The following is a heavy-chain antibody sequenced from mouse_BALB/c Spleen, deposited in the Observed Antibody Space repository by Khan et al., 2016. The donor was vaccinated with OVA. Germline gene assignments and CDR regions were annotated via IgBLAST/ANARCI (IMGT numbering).Heavy chain of an antibody. CDR1: GYSITSDYA. CDR2: ISYSGST. J-gene: IGHJ1*01. CDR3: ARHYYYGHWYFDV. V-gene: IGHV3-2*02. Sequence: EVQLQESGPGLVKPSQSLSLTCTVSGYSITSDYAWNWIRQFPGNKLEWMGYISYSGSTGYNPSLKSRLSITRDTSNNQFFLQLNSVTTEDTATYYYARHYYYGHWYFDVWGAGTTVTVSS. D-gene: IGHD1-1*01.